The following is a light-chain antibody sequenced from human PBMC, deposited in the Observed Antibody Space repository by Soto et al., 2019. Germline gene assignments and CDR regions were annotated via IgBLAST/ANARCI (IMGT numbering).Light chain of an antibody. CDR3: QQSYSTPPENT. Sequence: DIQMTQSPSSLSASVGDRVTITCRASPSISSYLNWYQQKPGKAPKLLIYAASSLQSGVPSRFSGSGSGTDFTLTISSLQPEDFATYYCQQSYSTPPENTFGQGTRLAIK. J-gene: IGKJ5*01. V-gene: IGKV1-39*01. CDR1: PSISSY. CDR2: AAS.